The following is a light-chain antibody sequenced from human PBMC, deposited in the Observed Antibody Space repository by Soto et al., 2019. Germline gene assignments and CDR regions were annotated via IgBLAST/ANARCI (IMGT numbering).Light chain of an antibody. CDR1: SSYGGGYNY. CDR3: SSLSTAHTYV. CDR2: EVT. J-gene: IGLJ1*01. V-gene: IGLV2-14*01. Sequence: QSPLTTPASVSGSPGQSITISCTGSSSYGGGYNYVSWYQQHPGKAPDVMIYEVTNRPSGVSHRFSGSKSGNTASLTISGLQAEDEAAYYCSSLSTAHTYVCGTGNKVAVL.